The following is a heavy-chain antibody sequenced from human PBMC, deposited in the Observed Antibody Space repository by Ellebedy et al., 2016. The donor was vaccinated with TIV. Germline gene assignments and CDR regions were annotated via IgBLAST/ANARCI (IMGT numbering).Heavy chain of an antibody. J-gene: IGHJ4*02. V-gene: IGHV1-69*13. CDR2: IIPIFGTA. D-gene: IGHD3-10*01. CDR3: AADGGLLWFGESVFDY. Sequence: SVKVSXXASGGTFSSYAISWVRQAPGQGLEWMGGIIPIFGTANYAQKFQGRVTITADESTSTAYMELSSLRSDDTAVYYCAADGGLLWFGESVFDYWGQGTLVTVSS. CDR1: GGTFSSYA.